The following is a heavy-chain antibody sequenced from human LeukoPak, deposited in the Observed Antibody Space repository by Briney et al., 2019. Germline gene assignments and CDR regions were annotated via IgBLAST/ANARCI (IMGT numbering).Heavy chain of an antibody. Sequence: ASVKVSCKASGYTFTSYAIHWVRQAPGQRLEWMGWISAGNGNTKYSQNFQGRVTFISNTSATTAFMELSSLRSEDTAVYYCAATYRGNAFDIWGQGTMVTVSS. D-gene: IGHD5-12*01. CDR3: AATYRGNAFDI. CDR1: GYTFTSYA. CDR2: ISAGNGNT. J-gene: IGHJ3*02. V-gene: IGHV1-3*01.